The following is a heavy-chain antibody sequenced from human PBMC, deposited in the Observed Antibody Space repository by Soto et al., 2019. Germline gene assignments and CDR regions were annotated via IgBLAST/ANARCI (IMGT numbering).Heavy chain of an antibody. V-gene: IGHV3-66*01. CDR2: IYSGGST. Sequence: GGSLRLSCAASGFTVSSNYMSWVRQAPGKGLEWVSVIYSGGSTYYADSVKGRFTISRDNSKNTLYLQMNSLRAEDTAVYYCARFSWFRKYFDYWGQGTLVTVSS. D-gene: IGHD6-13*01. J-gene: IGHJ4*02. CDR3: ARFSWFRKYFDY. CDR1: GFTVSSNY.